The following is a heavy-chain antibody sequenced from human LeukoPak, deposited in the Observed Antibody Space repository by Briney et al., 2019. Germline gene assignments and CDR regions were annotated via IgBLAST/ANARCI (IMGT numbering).Heavy chain of an antibody. J-gene: IGHJ4*02. Sequence: PSETLSLTCTVSGGSISSYYWSWIRQPPGKGLEWIGYIYYSGSTNYNPSLKSRVTISVDTSKNQFSLKLSSVTAADTAVYYCARLSHSGYDLVYWGQGTLVTVSS. V-gene: IGHV4-59*08. CDR3: ARLSHSGYDLVY. D-gene: IGHD5-12*01. CDR2: IYYSGST. CDR1: GGSISSYY.